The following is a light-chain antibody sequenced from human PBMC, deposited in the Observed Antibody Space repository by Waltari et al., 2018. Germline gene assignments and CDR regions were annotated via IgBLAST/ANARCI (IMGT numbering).Light chain of an antibody. Sequence: DIQMTQSPSSLSASVGDRVTITCRPSQSISSYLNWYQQKPGKAPKLLIYAASHLQSGVPSRVSRSGSGTDFTLTISSLQLEDFATYYCQQTYSTPRTFGQGTKVEIK. J-gene: IGKJ1*01. CDR1: QSISSY. CDR3: QQTYSTPRT. CDR2: AAS. V-gene: IGKV1-39*01.